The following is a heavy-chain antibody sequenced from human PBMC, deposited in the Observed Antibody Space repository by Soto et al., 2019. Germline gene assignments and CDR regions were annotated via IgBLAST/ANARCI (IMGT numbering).Heavy chain of an antibody. Sequence: GGSLRLSCAASGFTFSSYGMHWVRQAPGKGLEWVAVISYDGSNKYYADSVKGRFTISRDNSKNTLYLQMNSLRAEDTAVYYCAKDIGKWFGELMKNYYYYYGMDVWGQGTTVTVSS. CDR2: ISYDGSNK. V-gene: IGHV3-30*18. CDR1: GFTFSSYG. CDR3: AKDIGKWFGELMKNYYYYYGMDV. J-gene: IGHJ6*02. D-gene: IGHD3-10*01.